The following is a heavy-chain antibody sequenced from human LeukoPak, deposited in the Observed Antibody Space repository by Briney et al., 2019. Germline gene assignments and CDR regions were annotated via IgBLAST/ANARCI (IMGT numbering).Heavy chain of an antibody. CDR1: GYTFTSYA. V-gene: IGHV7-4-1*02. J-gene: IGHJ6*02. CDR2: INTNTGNP. D-gene: IGHD2-2*01. CDR3: AREDIVVVPAAPYYYYGMDV. Sequence: ASVKVSCKSSGYTFTSYAMNWVRQAPGQGLEWMGWINTNTGNPTYAQGFTGRFVFSLDTSVSTAYLQISSLKAEDTAVYYCAREDIVVVPAAPYYYYGMDVWGQGTTVTVSS.